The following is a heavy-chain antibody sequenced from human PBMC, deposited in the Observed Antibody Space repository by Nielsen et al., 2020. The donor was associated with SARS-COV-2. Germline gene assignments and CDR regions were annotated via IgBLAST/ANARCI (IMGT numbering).Heavy chain of an antibody. CDR1: GGSISSNTHY. J-gene: IGHJ4*02. CDR3: ARRLAYSSSSGDFDS. D-gene: IGHD6-6*01. V-gene: IGHV4-39*01. Sequence: SETLSLTSTVSGGSISSNTHYWDWIRQPPGKGLEWLGSVHYSENTYYNPSPKSRVTISVDTPKNQVSLKLSSVTAADTAVYYCARRLAYSSSSGDFDSWGQGTLVTVSS. CDR2: VHYSENT.